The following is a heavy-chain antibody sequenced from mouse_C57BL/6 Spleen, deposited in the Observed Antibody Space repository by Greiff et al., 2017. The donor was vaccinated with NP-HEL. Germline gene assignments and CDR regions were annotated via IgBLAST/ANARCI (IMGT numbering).Heavy chain of an antibody. CDR1: GYTFTSYW. J-gene: IGHJ4*01. V-gene: IGHV1-59*01. CDR2: IDPSDSYT. CDR3: ARGTNQAYYAMDY. D-gene: IGHD3-2*02. Sequence: QVHVKQPGAELVRPGTSVKLSCKASGYTFTSYWMHWVKQRPGQGLEWIGVIDPSDSYTNYNQKFKGKATLTVDTSSSTAYMQLSSLTSEDSAVYYCARGTNQAYYAMDYWGQGTSVTVAS.